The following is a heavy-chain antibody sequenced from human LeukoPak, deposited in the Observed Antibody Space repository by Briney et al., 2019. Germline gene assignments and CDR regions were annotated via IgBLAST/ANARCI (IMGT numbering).Heavy chain of an antibody. V-gene: IGHV4-30-4*01. CDR2: IHYSGSS. CDR1: GNSISSGDYY. Sequence: SETLSLTCTVSGNSISSGDYYWSWIRQPPGKGPEWIGYIHYSGSSDYNPALKSRVSISVDASKNQFSLKLTSVTAADTAVYFCVSRADWFDPWGPGTLVTVSS. J-gene: IGHJ5*02. CDR3: VSRADWFDP.